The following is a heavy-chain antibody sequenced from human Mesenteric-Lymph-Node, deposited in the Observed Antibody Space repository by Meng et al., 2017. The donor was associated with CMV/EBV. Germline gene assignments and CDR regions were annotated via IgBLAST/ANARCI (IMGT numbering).Heavy chain of an antibody. CDR3: ARVSGKKQIKYYFDF. V-gene: IGHV4-39*07. D-gene: IGHD1-26*01. CDR2: IYYGGTT. CDR1: GGSISSNSNY. J-gene: IGHJ4*02. Sequence: SETLSLTCTVSGGSISSNSNYWGWIRQPPGKGLEWIGTIYYGGTTYYNPSLKSRVTISVTTSKNHFSLNLSSVTAADTAVYYCARVSGKKQIKYYFDFWGQGTLVTVSS.